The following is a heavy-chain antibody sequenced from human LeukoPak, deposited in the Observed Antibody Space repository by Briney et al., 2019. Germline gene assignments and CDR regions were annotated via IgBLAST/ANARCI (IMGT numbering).Heavy chain of an antibody. CDR3: ARDLGYYDSSGYNYYMDV. J-gene: IGHJ6*03. Sequence: ASVKVSCKASGYTFTGYYMHWVRQAPGQGLEWMGWINPNSGGTNYAQKFQGRVTMTRDTSISTAYMELSRLRSDDTAVYYCARDLGYYDSSGYNYYMDVWGKGTTVTISS. CDR1: GYTFTGYY. D-gene: IGHD3-22*01. V-gene: IGHV1-2*02. CDR2: INPNSGGT.